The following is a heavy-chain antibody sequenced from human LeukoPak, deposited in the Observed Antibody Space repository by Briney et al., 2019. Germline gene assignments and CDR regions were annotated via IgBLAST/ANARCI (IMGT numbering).Heavy chain of an antibody. CDR1: GGSFSGYY. V-gene: IGHV3-23*01. J-gene: IGHJ4*02. CDR3: AKASTVHLLEWFY. D-gene: IGHD3-3*01. Sequence: ETLSLTCAVYGGSFSGYYWSWIRQPPGKGLEWVSAISGSGGSTYYADSVKGRFTISRDNSKNTLYLQMNSLRAEDTAVYYCAKASTVHLLEWFYWGQGTLVTVSS. CDR2: ISGSGGST.